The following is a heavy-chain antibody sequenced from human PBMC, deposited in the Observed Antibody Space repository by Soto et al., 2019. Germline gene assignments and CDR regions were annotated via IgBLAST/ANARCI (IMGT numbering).Heavy chain of an antibody. Sequence: QVQLVESGGGVVQPGRSLRLSCAASGFTFTDHAIHWVRQAPGRGLEWVALISSDGSSKYFADSVKGRFTVSRDNSKNTLSLHMNSLRTEDTAVYYCVRQGIGARKYHYWNLDVWGQGTTVTVSS. V-gene: IGHV3-30-3*01. CDR1: GFTFTDHA. CDR2: ISSDGSSK. CDR3: VRQGIGARKYHYWNLDV. D-gene: IGHD6-6*01. J-gene: IGHJ6*02.